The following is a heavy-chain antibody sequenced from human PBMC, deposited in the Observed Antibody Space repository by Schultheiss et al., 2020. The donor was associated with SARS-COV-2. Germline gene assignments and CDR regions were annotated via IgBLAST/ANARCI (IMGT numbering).Heavy chain of an antibody. D-gene: IGHD2-15*01. J-gene: IGHJ5*02. Sequence: SVKVSCKASGFTFTSSALHWVRQARGQRLQCIGWIVVGSGNTNYAQKLQGRVTMTTDTSTSTAYMELRSLRSDDTAVYYCARSVVVVAATPDWFDPWGQGTLVTVSS. V-gene: IGHV1-58*01. CDR1: GFTFTSSA. CDR3: ARSVVVVAATPDWFDP. CDR2: IVVGSGNT.